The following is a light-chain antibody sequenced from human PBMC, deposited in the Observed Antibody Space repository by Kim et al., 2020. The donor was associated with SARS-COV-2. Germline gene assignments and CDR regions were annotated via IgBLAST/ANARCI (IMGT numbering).Light chain of an antibody. V-gene: IGLV6-57*04. CDR3: QSYNRDNVI. Sequence: NFMLTQTHSVSESPGKTVTMSCTRSSGSIDDNYVQWYQQRPGGVPTTVIYEDDQRPSGVSDRFSGSIDNSSNSASLTISGLRTEDEADYYCQSYNRDNVIFGGGTQLTVL. CDR2: EDD. J-gene: IGLJ2*01. CDR1: SGSIDDNY.